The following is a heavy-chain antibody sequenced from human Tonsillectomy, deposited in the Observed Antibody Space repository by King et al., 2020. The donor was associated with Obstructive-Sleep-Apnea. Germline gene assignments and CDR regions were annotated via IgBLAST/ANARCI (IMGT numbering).Heavy chain of an antibody. CDR1: GFTFSSYG. Sequence: VQLVESGGGVVQPGRSLRLSCAASGFTFSSYGMHWVRQAPGKGLEWVAVISYDGSNKYYADSVKGRFTISRDNSKNTLYLQMNSLRAEDTAVYYCATGGEYFQHWGQGTLVTVSS. J-gene: IGHJ1*01. CDR2: ISYDGSNK. CDR3: ATGGEYFQH. V-gene: IGHV3-30*03.